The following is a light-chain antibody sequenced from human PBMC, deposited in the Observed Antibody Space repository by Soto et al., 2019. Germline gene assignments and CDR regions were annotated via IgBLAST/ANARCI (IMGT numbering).Light chain of an antibody. V-gene: IGKV1-6*01. Sequence: IQMTQSPSTLSASVGDRVTINCRASQNIGNWLAWYQQKPGKAPNLLIYGASSLQSGVPSRFSGSGFGTDFTLTISSLQPEDSATYYCLQDFNYPLTFGGGTKV. CDR2: GAS. CDR1: QNIGNW. CDR3: LQDFNYPLT. J-gene: IGKJ4*01.